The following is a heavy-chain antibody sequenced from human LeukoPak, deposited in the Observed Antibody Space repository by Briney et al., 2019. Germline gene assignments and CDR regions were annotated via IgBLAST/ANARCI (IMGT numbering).Heavy chain of an antibody. CDR3: AKQTGSGLFILP. Sequence: SETLSLTCTVSGGSISSYYWSLIRQPPGKGLEWIGYIHYSGSTNYNPSLKSRVTISVDMSKNQFSLKLSSVTAADTAVYYCAKQTGSGLFILPGGQGTLVTVSS. V-gene: IGHV4-59*08. CDR2: IHYSGST. J-gene: IGHJ4*02. D-gene: IGHD3/OR15-3a*01. CDR1: GGSISSYY.